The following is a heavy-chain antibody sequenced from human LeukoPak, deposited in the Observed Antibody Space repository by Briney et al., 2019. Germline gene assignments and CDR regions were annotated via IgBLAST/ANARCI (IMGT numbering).Heavy chain of an antibody. CDR2: IKEDGGEK. CDR1: GFTFSNYW. Sequence: GGSLRLSCAAFGFTFSNYWMNWVRQAPGKGLEWVANIKEDGGEKFYVDSVKGQFIISRDNAKNSLYLQMNSLRAEDTAVYYCARDSQHLNFDYWGQGTLVTVSS. J-gene: IGHJ4*02. D-gene: IGHD3-3*02. V-gene: IGHV3-7*04. CDR3: ARDSQHLNFDY.